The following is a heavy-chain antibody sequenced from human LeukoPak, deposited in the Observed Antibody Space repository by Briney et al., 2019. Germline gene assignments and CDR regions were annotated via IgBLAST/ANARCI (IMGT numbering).Heavy chain of an antibody. Sequence: SQTLPLTCTVSGASISSGGYYWSWIRQPPGKGLEWIGSIYYSGSTFHYNPSLKSRVAISIDTSKNQFSLSLSSVTAADTAVYYCASTNCSRSSCFGANWFDPWGQGTLVTVSS. V-gene: IGHV4-30-4*08. D-gene: IGHD2-2*01. CDR1: GASISSGGYY. CDR2: IYYSGST. CDR3: ASTNCSRSSCFGANWFDP. J-gene: IGHJ5*02.